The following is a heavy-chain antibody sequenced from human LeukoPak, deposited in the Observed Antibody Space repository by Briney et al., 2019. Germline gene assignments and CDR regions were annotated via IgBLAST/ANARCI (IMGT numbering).Heavy chain of an antibody. J-gene: IGHJ3*02. Sequence: GGSLRLSCAASGFTFDDYAMHWVRQAPEKGLEWVSGISWNSGSIGYADSVKGRFTISRDNAKNSLYLQMNSLRAEDTALYYCARRYSPYYYDSSGYYSDAFDIWGQGTMVTVSS. CDR3: ARRYSPYYYDSSGYYSDAFDI. CDR1: GFTFDDYA. CDR2: ISWNSGSI. V-gene: IGHV3-9*01. D-gene: IGHD3-22*01.